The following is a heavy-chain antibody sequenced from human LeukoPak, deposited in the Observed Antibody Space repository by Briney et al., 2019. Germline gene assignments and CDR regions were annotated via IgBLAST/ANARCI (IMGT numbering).Heavy chain of an antibody. CDR3: VTFYYDSSGSYVHY. Sequence: GGSLRLSCAASGFTFTTYSMSWVRQAPGKGLESVSAIRGSGGSTYYADSVKGRFTISRDDSKSTLYLQMNSLRAEDTAVYHCVTFYYDSSGSYVHYWGQGTLVTVSP. CDR1: GFTFTTYS. CDR2: IRGSGGST. D-gene: IGHD3-22*01. V-gene: IGHV3-23*01. J-gene: IGHJ4*02.